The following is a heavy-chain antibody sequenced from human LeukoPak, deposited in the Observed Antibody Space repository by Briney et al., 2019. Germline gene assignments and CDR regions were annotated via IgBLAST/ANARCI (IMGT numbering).Heavy chain of an antibody. D-gene: IGHD2/OR15-2a*01. CDR2: IYDRGDT. J-gene: IGHJ3*02. CDR3: ARATYTFGNYAFDI. Sequence: SETLSLTCTVSSGSISGYYWSWIRQPPGKALEWIAYIYDRGDTDCQPSLKSRVTLSTDSSKKQFSLNLSSVTAADTAVYYCARATYTFGNYAFDIWSQGTMVTVSS. V-gene: IGHV4-59*01. CDR1: SGSISGYY.